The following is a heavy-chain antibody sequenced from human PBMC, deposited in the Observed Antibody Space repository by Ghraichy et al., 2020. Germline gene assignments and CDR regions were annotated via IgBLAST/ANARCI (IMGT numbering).Heavy chain of an antibody. CDR3: ARARFVDPFDY. Sequence: SETLSLTCAVYGGSFSGYYWSWIRQPPGKGLEWIGEINHSGSTNYNPSLKSRVTISVDTSKNQFSLKLSSVTAADTAVCYCARARFVDPFDYWGQGTLVTVSS. J-gene: IGHJ4*02. CDR2: INHSGST. CDR1: GGSFSGYY. D-gene: IGHD5-24*01. V-gene: IGHV4-34*01.